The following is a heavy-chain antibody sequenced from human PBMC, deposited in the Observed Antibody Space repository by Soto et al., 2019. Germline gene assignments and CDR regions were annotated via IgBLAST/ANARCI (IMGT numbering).Heavy chain of an antibody. J-gene: IGHJ4*02. CDR1: GGTFSNYA. V-gene: IGHV1-69*01. CDR3: ARGPNCSGGSCYFSYFDY. Sequence: QVQLVQSGAEVQKPGSSVKVSCKASGGTFSNYAISWVRQAPGQGLEWMGGIIPIFGTANYAQKFQGRVTITTDESTRTAYMELSSLRSEDTAVYYCARGPNCSGGSCYFSYFDYWGQGTLVTVSS. CDR2: IIPIFGTA. D-gene: IGHD2-15*01.